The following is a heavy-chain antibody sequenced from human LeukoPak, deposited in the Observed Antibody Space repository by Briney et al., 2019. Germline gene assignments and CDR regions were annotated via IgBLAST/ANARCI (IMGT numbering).Heavy chain of an antibody. V-gene: IGHV3-30*18. D-gene: IGHD3-22*01. CDR2: ISYDGSNK. CDR3: AKDPHDYYDSSGYLDFDY. Sequence: PGRSLRLSCAASGFTFSSYGMHWVRQAPGKGLEWVAVISYDGSNKYYADSVKGRSTISRDNSKNTLYLQMNSLRAEDTAVYYCAKDPHDYYDSSGYLDFDYWGQGTLVTVSS. J-gene: IGHJ4*02. CDR1: GFTFSSYG.